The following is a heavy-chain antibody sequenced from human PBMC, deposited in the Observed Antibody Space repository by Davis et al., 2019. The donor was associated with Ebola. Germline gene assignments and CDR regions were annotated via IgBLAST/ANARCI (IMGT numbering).Heavy chain of an antibody. CDR3: ARLGSGDYGIDY. J-gene: IGHJ4*02. CDR1: GGSFSGYY. D-gene: IGHD4-17*01. CDR2: INHSGST. Sequence: SETLSLTCAVYGGSFSGYYWSWIRQPPGKGLEWIGEINHSGSTNYNPSLKSRVTISVDKSKNQFSLKLSSVAAADTAVYFCARLGSGDYGIDYWGQGTLVTVSS. V-gene: IGHV4-34*01.